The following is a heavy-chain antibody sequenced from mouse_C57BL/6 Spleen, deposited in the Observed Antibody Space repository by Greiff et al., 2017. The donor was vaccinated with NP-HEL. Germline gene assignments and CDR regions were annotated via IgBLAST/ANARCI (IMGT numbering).Heavy chain of an antibody. CDR2: ISSGGSYT. V-gene: IGHV5-6*01. Sequence: DVQLVESGGDLVKPGGSLKLSCAASGFTFSSYGMSWVRQTPDKRLEWVATISSGGSYTYYPDSVKGRFTISRDNAKNTLYLQMSSLKSEDTAMYYCARQDGYAMDYWGQGTSVTVSS. D-gene: IGHD2-3*01. J-gene: IGHJ4*01. CDR3: ARQDGYAMDY. CDR1: GFTFSSYG.